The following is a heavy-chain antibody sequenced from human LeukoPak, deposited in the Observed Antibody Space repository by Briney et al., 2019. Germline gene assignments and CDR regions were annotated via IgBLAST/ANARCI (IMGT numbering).Heavy chain of an antibody. Sequence: ASVKVSCKASGYSFTGHYIHWVRQAPGQGLEWMGWLNPNSGGTKFAQKFQARVTLTRDTSISTAYMELSRLRSDDTAVYYCARELSGYHNWFDPWGQGTLVTVSS. D-gene: IGHD5-12*01. CDR1: GYSFTGHY. CDR3: ARELSGYHNWFDP. CDR2: LNPNSGGT. V-gene: IGHV1-2*02. J-gene: IGHJ5*02.